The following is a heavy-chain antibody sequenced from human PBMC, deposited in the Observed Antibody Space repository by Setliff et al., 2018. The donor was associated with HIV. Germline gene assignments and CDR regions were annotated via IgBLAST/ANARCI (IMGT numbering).Heavy chain of an antibody. D-gene: IGHD3-10*01. CDR2: IIPIIGTP. Sequence: ASVKVSCKASGGSFSSYAITWVRQAPGQGLEWMGGIIPIIGTPNYAQKFQGRVTITADESTSTAYMELSSLRYEDTAVYYCATDRTQTGISMVRGRLTDPARYPLDYWGPGTLVTVSS. CDR3: ATDRTQTGISMVRGRLTDPARYPLDY. V-gene: IGHV1-69*13. CDR1: GGSFSSYA. J-gene: IGHJ4*02.